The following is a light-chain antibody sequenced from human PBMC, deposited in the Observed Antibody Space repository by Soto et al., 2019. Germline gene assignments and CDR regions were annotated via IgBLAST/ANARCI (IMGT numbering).Light chain of an antibody. CDR3: CSYAGSSTFAYV. Sequence: QSVLTQPASVSGSPGQSITISCTGTSSDVGSYNLVSWYQQHPGKAPKLMIYEVSKRPSGVSNRFSGSKSGNTASLTISGLQAEDEADYYCCSYAGSSTFAYVFGTGTKVPVL. CDR2: EVS. J-gene: IGLJ1*01. V-gene: IGLV2-23*02. CDR1: SSDVGSYNL.